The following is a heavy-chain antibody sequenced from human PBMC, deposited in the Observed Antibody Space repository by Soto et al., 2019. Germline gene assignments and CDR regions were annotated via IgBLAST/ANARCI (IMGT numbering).Heavy chain of an antibody. J-gene: IGHJ5*01. CDR1: GGTFSSYT. CDR2: IIPILGIA. V-gene: IGHV1-69*02. D-gene: IGHD6-19*01. Sequence: QVQLVQSGAEVKKPGSSVKVSCKASGGTFSSYTISWVRQAPGQGLEWMGRIIPILGIANYAQKFQGRVTFTREKSTSQANMKLGSLGPETPPGYSGPKKGRLVPEFNSWGQEPWSPSPQ. CDR3: PKKGRLVPEFNS.